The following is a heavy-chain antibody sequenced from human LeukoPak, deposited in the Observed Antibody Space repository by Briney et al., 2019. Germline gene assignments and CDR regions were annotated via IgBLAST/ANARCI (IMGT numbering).Heavy chain of an antibody. J-gene: IGHJ4*02. CDR2: ISGGGGPT. D-gene: IGHD3-9*01. V-gene: IGHV3-23*01. CDR3: AKFFDILTGYFDS. Sequence: PGGSLRLSCAASGFSFSSYAMSWVRQSPGKGLEWVSAISGGGGPTHYADSVKGRFTISRDNSKNTLYLQMNSLRADDTAVYYCAKFFDILTGYFDSWGQGTLVTVSS. CDR1: GFSFSSYA.